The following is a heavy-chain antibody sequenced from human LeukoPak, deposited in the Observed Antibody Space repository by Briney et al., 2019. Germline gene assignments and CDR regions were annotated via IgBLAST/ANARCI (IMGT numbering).Heavy chain of an antibody. D-gene: IGHD1-26*01. CDR1: GYTFTSYG. Sequence: ASVKVSCKASGYTFTSYGISWVRQARGQGLEWMGWISAYTGNTNYAQKFQGRVTMTTDTSTSTAYMELRSLRSDDTAVYYCVRDPIVGVTFVDAFDIWGQGTMVTVSS. V-gene: IGHV1-18*01. CDR2: ISAYTGNT. CDR3: VRDPIVGVTFVDAFDI. J-gene: IGHJ3*02.